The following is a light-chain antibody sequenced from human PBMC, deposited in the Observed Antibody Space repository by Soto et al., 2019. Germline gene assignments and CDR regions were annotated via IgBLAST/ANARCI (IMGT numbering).Light chain of an antibody. J-gene: IGLJ1*01. CDR1: SSNIGADYD. Sequence: QAVVTQPPSVSGAPGQRVTISCTGSSSNIGADYDVHWYQQRPGTAPKLLIFGNINRPSGVPDRFSGSKSGTSASLAITGLQAEDEGDDYCQSYDSTLSARYVFGTGTKLTVL. V-gene: IGLV1-40*01. CDR2: GNI. CDR3: QSYDSTLSARYV.